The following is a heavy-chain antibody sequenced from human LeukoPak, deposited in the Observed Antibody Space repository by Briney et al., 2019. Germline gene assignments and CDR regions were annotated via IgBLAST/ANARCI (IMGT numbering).Heavy chain of an antibody. J-gene: IGHJ2*01. CDR2: IYSSGST. D-gene: IGHD3-10*01. V-gene: IGHV4-4*07. CDR1: GGSIGSYY. CDR3: ARGVVSLIRGVVIGRPTCYLDL. Sequence: SETLSLTCSVSGGSIGSYYWTWIRQPAGKGLEWIGRIYSSGSTNYNPSLKSRVTISVDTSKNQFSLKLSSVPAADTPMYYCARGVVSLIRGVVIGRPTCYLDLWRRATMLTDSS.